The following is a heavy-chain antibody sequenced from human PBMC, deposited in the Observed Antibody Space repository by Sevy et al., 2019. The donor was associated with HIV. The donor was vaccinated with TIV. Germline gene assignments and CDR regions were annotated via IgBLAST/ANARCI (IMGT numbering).Heavy chain of an antibody. J-gene: IGHJ4*02. CDR3: VKDPVISLGADLFDY. V-gene: IGHV3-30*02. CDR1: GFTFNSHG. D-gene: IGHD3-16*02. Sequence: GGSLRLSCATSGFTFNSHGMHWVRQAPGKGLEWVSFIQYDGGNKNYADSVKGRFTISRDNSKNTLYLQLSSLRTEDTALYYCVKDPVISLGADLFDYWGQGTLVTVSS. CDR2: IQYDGGNK.